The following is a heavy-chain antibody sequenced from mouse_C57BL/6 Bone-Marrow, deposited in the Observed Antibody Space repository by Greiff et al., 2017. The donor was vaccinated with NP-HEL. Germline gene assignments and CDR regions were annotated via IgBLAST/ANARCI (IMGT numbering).Heavy chain of an antibody. D-gene: IGHD2-4*01. Sequence: EVHLVESEGGLVQPGSSMKLSCTASGFTFSDYYMAWVRQVPEKGLEWVANINHDGSSTYYLDSLKSRFIISRDNAKNILYLQMSSLKSEDTATYYCAREGGLRRRTYAMDYWGQGTSVTVSS. J-gene: IGHJ4*01. CDR3: AREGGLRRRTYAMDY. V-gene: IGHV5-16*01. CDR2: INHDGSST. CDR1: GFTFSDYY.